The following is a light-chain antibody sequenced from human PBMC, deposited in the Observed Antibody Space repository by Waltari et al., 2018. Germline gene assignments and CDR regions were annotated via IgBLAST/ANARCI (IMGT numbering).Light chain of an antibody. Sequence: SYELTQPPSVSVSPGQTASITCSGDKLGDKYACWYQQKPGQSPILVIDQDNKRPSGIPERFSGSNSGSTATLTISGTQTMDEADYYCQPWDSNAAVFGGGTKLTVL. V-gene: IGLV3-1*01. CDR2: QDN. CDR1: KLGDKY. J-gene: IGLJ2*01. CDR3: QPWDSNAAV.